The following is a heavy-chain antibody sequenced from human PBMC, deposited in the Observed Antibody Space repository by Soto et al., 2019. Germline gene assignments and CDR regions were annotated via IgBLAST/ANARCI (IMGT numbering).Heavy chain of an antibody. V-gene: IGHV4-59*01. CDR3: ARGGNGSYYQYFQH. CDR1: GGSISSYY. CDR2: IYYSGST. J-gene: IGHJ1*01. D-gene: IGHD1-26*01. Sequence: SETLSLTCTASGGSISSYYWSWIRQPPGKGLEWIGYIYYSGSTNYNPSLKSRVTISVDTSKNQFSLKLSSVTAADTAVYYCARGGNGSYYQYFQHWGQGTLVAVSS.